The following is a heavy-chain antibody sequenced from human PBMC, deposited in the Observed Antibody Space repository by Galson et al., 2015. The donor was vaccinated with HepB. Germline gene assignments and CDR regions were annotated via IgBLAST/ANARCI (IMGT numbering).Heavy chain of an antibody. CDR2: VTGAATAT. V-gene: IGHV3-23*01. D-gene: IGHD2-15*01. J-gene: IGHJ4*02. CDR3: ARGAHTACSGARCYHFED. CDR1: AFTFNTYA. Sequence: SLRLSCAASAFTFNTYAMNWVRQAPGMGLEWVASVTGAATATYHADSVKGRFTISRDNSKNTLFLQMNSLKAEDTAVYYCARGAHTACSGARCYHFEDWGQGALVTVSS.